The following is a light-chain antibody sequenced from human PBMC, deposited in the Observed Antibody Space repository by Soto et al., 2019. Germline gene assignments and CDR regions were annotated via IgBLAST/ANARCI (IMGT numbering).Light chain of an antibody. V-gene: IGLV2-14*01. J-gene: IGLJ1*01. Sequence: QSALTQPASVSGSPGPSITISCTGTSSDVGGYNYVSWYQQHQGKAPELIIYEVTRRPSGVSNRFSGSKSGNTASLTISGLQAEDEADYYCSSYTTSSILYVFGTGTKVTVL. CDR3: SSYTTSSILYV. CDR2: EVT. CDR1: SSDVGGYNY.